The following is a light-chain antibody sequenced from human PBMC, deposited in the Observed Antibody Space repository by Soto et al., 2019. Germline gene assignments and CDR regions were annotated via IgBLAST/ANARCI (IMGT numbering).Light chain of an antibody. CDR2: EVT. V-gene: IGLV2-14*01. Sequence: QSVLTQPASVSGSPGQSITISCTGTSSDIGTYDYVSWYQHHPGKAPKLMIYEVTNRPSGVSDRFSGSKSGNTASLTISGLQAEDEADYYCSSYTSTTTPVVFGGETKLTVL. CDR3: SSYTSTTTPVV. CDR1: SSDIGTYDY. J-gene: IGLJ2*01.